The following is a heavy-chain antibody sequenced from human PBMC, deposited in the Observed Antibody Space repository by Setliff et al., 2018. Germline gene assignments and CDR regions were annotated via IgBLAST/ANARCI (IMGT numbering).Heavy chain of an antibody. D-gene: IGHD2-15*01. J-gene: IGHJ6*02. V-gene: IGHV3-48*04. CDR3: ARRLPYFGMDV. CDR2: THTDGITI. Sequence: GGSLRLSCSASGFTFSSLWMIWVRQAPGKGLERVSKTHTDGITIYSDSVRGRFTIFRDSAKNSLHLQMTSLSAEDTAVYYCARRLPYFGMDVWGQGTTVTVSS. CDR1: GFTFSSLW.